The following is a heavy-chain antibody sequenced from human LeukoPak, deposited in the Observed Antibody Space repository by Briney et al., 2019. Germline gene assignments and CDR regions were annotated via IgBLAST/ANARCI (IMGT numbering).Heavy chain of an antibody. J-gene: IGHJ4*02. CDR2: IYHSGST. D-gene: IGHD1-26*01. CDR3: ARAGVGASRGYFDY. Sequence: PGGSLRLSCAASGFTFSSYWMHWVRQPPGKGLEWIGEIYHSGSTNYNPSLKSRVTISVDKSKNQFSLKLSSVTAADTAVYYCARAGVGASRGYFDYWGQGTLVTVSS. V-gene: IGHV4-4*02. CDR1: GFTFSSYW.